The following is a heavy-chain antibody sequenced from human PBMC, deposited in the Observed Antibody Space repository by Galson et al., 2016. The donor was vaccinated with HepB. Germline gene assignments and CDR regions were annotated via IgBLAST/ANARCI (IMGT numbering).Heavy chain of an antibody. CDR3: ARTGVVVAATRGGWFDP. V-gene: IGHV4-59*01. CDR2: IYYSGST. Sequence: LSLTCTVSGGPISSYYWSWIRQPPGKGLEWIGYIYYSGSTNYNPSLKSRVTISVDTSKNQFSLKLSSVTAADTAVYYCARTGVVVAATRGGWFDPWGQGTLVTVSS. CDR1: GGPISSYY. J-gene: IGHJ5*02. D-gene: IGHD2-15*01.